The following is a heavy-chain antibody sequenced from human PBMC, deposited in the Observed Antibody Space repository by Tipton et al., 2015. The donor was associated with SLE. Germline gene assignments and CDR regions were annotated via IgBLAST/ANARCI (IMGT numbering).Heavy chain of an antibody. CDR3: ARSAKQQLPFFDY. V-gene: IGHV1-18*01. D-gene: IGHD6-13*01. CDR2: ISGYNGNT. CDR1: GFTLTGYD. Sequence: QVQLVQSGAEVKKPGASVKVSCKASGFTLTGYDISWVRQAPGQGLEWMGWISGYNGNTNYAQKLQGRVTMTTDTSTSTAYMDLKSLRSDDTAIYYCARSAKQQLPFFDYWGQGTPVTVSS. J-gene: IGHJ4*02.